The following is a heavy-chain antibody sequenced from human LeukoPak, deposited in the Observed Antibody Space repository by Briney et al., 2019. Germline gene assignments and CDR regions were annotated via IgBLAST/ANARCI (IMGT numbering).Heavy chain of an antibody. V-gene: IGHV3-7*01. D-gene: IGHD3-9*01. CDR3: ARTNYDILTGYNPYFDY. CDR2: IKQDGSEK. CDR1: GFTFSSYC. J-gene: IGHJ4*02. Sequence: GGSLRLSCAASGFTFSSYCMSWVRQAPGKGLEWVANIKQDGSEKYYVDSVKGRFTISRDNAKNSLYLQMNSLRAEDTAVYYCARTNYDILTGYNPYFDYWGQGTLVTVSS.